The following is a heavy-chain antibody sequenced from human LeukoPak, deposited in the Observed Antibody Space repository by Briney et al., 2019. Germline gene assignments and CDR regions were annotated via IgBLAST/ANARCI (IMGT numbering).Heavy chain of an antibody. CDR2: IHYSGST. J-gene: IGHJ4*02. CDR3: ASSPITIFGVVSY. Sequence: EPSETLSLTCTVSGVSISNYYWSWIRQPPGKGLEWIGYIHYSGSTNYNPSLKSRVTISVDTSKNQFSLKLSSVTAADTAVYYCASSPITIFGVVSYWGQGTLVTVSS. D-gene: IGHD3-3*01. V-gene: IGHV4-59*01. CDR1: GVSISNYY.